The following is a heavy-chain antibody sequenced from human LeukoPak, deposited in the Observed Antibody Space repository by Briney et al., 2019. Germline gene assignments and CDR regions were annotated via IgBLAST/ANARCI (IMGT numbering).Heavy chain of an antibody. CDR3: AREEDYGDHADAFDI. CDR1: GFSFNTYA. D-gene: IGHD4-17*01. Sequence: GGSLRHSCAASGFSFNTYAMSWVRQAPGKGLEWVSYISSSSSTIYYADSVKGRFTISRDNAKNSLYLQMNSLRAEDTAVYYCAREEDYGDHADAFDIWGQGTMVTVSS. V-gene: IGHV3-48*04. CDR2: ISSSSSTI. J-gene: IGHJ3*02.